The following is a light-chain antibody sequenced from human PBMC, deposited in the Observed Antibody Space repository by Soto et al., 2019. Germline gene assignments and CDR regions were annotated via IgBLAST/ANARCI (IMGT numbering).Light chain of an antibody. Sequence: EVVMTQSPATLSVSPGERVTLSCRASERVHRNLAWYHQKPGQGPSLLIYYASTRATGVPDRFTGSGSGTEFTLTISSLQSEDFGVYYCQHYSNWPPTFGPGTKVEIK. CDR2: YAS. CDR3: QHYSNWPPT. CDR1: ERVHRN. J-gene: IGKJ3*01. V-gene: IGKV3-15*01.